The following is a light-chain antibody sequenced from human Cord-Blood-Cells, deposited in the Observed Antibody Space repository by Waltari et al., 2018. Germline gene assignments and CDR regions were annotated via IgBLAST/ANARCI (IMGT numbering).Light chain of an antibody. CDR2: KAS. Sequence: DIQMTQSPSTLSASVAARVTITCRASQSISSWLAWYQQKPGKAPKLLIYKASSLESGVPSRFSGSGSGTEFTLTISSLQPDDFATYYCQQYNSYSTFGQGTKVEIK. CDR3: QQYNSYST. J-gene: IGKJ1*01. V-gene: IGKV1-5*03. CDR1: QSISSW.